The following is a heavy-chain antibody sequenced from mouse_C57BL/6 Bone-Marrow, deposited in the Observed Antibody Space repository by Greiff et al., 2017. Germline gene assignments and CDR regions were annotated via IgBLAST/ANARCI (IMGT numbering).Heavy chain of an antibody. V-gene: IGHV14-2*01. CDR1: GFNIKDYY. CDR2: IDPEDGET. Sequence: EVQLQQSGAELVKPGASVKLSCTASGFNIKDYYMHWVKQRTEQGLEWIGRIDPEDGETKNAPKFQGKAPIKADTSSTAASLQLSGLTSEDTAVYYCAIPHYCGSSQYDFGYWGQGTTLTVAS. CDR3: AIPHYCGSSQYDFGY. D-gene: IGHD1-1*01. J-gene: IGHJ2*01.